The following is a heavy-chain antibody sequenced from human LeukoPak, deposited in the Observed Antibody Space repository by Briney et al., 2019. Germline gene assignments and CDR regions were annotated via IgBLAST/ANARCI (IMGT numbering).Heavy chain of an antibody. D-gene: IGHD1-26*01. V-gene: IGHV3-30*04. CDR3: ARVLGYFDY. CDR1: GFTFSSYA. Sequence: GGSLRLSCAASGFTFSSYAMHWVSQDPGKGLEWVAVISYDGSNKYYADSVKGRFTISRDNTKNTLYLQMNSLRAEDTAVYNCARVLGYFDYWGQGTLVTVSS. J-gene: IGHJ4*02. CDR2: ISYDGSNK.